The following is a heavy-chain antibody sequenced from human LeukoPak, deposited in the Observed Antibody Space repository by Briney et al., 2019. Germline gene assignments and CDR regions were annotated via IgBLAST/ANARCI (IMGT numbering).Heavy chain of an antibody. CDR2: IKQDGSEK. CDR1: GFTFSRYW. V-gene: IGHV3-7*01. D-gene: IGHD3-16*01. CDR3: VKPDYHRFDY. Sequence: GGSLRLSCAASGFTFSRYWMSWVRQAPGKGPEWVANIKQDGSEKYYVDSVKGRFTISRDNAKNSLYLQMNSLRAEDTAVYYCVKPDYHRFDYWGQGTLVTVSS. J-gene: IGHJ4*02.